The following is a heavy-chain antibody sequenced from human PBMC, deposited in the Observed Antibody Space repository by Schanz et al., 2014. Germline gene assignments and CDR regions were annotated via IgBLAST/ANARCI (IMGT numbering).Heavy chain of an antibody. CDR2: IYYSGST. Sequence: QLQLQESGSGLVKPSQTLSLTCAVSGGSISRGFYSWNWIRQPPGRGLEWIGCIYYSGSTYYNPSLKPRVTISIDGSKDQFSLSLNSVTAADTAVYYCAREDRYYHGLDVWGQGTTVTVS. J-gene: IGHJ6*02. CDR1: GGSISRGFYS. CDR3: AREDRYYHGLDV. V-gene: IGHV4-30-2*01.